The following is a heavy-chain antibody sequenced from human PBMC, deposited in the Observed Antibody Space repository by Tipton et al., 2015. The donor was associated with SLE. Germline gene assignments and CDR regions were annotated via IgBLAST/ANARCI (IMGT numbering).Heavy chain of an antibody. CDR3: ARGTSIVVVPAALTD. V-gene: IGHV4-59*01. CDR2: IYYSGTT. Sequence: LRLSCTVSGGSISGYYWSWIRQPPGKGLEWIGYIYYSGTTNYSPSLRGRVTMSVDTSKNQCSLKLSSVTAADTAVYYCARGTSIVVVPAALTDWGQGTLVTVSS. CDR1: GGSISGYY. J-gene: IGHJ4*02. D-gene: IGHD2-2*01.